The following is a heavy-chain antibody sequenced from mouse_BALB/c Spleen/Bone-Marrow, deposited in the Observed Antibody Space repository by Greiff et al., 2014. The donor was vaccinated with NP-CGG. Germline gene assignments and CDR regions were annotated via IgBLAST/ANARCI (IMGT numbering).Heavy chain of an antibody. CDR3: SSSYGNWYFDV. CDR2: IYPYNGGT. CDR1: GYTFTDYN. D-gene: IGHD2-10*02. V-gene: IGHV1S29*02. J-gene: IGHJ1*01. Sequence: EVQLQQSGPELVKPGASVKISCKASGYTFTDYNMHWVKQSHGKSLEWIGYIYPYNGGTGYNQKFKSKGTLTVDNSSSTAYMELRSLTSEDSAVYYCSSSYGNWYFDVWGAGTTVTVSS.